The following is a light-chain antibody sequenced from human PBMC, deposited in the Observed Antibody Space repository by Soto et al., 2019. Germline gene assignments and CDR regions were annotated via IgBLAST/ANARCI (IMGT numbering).Light chain of an antibody. Sequence: QSALTQPASVSGSPVQSITISCTGTSSYVGVYYYVSWFQQHPGKAPKLMIYDVTKRPSGVSNRFSGSMSGNTASLTISGLQAEDEAHYYCGSYTSSNNLEMVFGGGTKVTVL. J-gene: IGLJ2*01. V-gene: IGLV2-14*03. CDR1: SSYVGVYYY. CDR3: GSYTSSNNLEMV. CDR2: DVT.